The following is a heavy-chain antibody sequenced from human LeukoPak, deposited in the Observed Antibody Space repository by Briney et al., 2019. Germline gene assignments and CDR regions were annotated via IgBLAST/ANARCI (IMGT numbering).Heavy chain of an antibody. V-gene: IGHV4-61*02. Sequence: SQTLSLTCSISGDSITRGNYYWTWIRQSAGKGLEWIGRISDTGSTDYNPSLKSRVAISMDISENHFSLKLTSVTAADTAVYYCARERRDYDYYYYYYMDVWGKGTTVTVSS. D-gene: IGHD3-16*01. CDR3: ARERRDYDYYYYYYMDV. CDR2: ISDTGST. J-gene: IGHJ6*03. CDR1: GDSITRGNYY.